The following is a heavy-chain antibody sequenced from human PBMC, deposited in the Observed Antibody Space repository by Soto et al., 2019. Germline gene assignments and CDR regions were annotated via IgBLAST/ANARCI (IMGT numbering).Heavy chain of an antibody. Sequence: QVQLQESGPGLVEPSGTLSLTCAVSSGSISSAVWWSLVRQPPGKGLEWIGEVSLGGSTNYNQYLQTRLTISLDKSKEQFYLKLSSMTDADTAVYYCARCNDYRFDHWGQGPLVTVSS. CDR1: SGSISSAVW. V-gene: IGHV4-4*02. J-gene: IGHJ5*02. CDR3: ARCNDYRFDH. CDR2: VSLGGST. D-gene: IGHD4-4*01.